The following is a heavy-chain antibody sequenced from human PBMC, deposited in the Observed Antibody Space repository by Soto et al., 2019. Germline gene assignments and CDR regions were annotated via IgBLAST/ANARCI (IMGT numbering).Heavy chain of an antibody. CDR1: GFTFGDYA. D-gene: IGHD3-3*01. Sequence: TGGSLRLSCTASGFTFGDYAMSWFRQAPGKGLEWVGFIRSKAYGGTTEYAASVKGRFTISRDDSKSIAYLQMNSLKTEDTAVYYCTRDLRFLEWLLLFDYWGQGTLVTVSS. V-gene: IGHV3-49*03. J-gene: IGHJ4*02. CDR3: TRDLRFLEWLLLFDY. CDR2: IRSKAYGGTT.